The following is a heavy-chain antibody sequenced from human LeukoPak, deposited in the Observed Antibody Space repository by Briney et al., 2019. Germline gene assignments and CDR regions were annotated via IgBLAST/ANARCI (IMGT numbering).Heavy chain of an antibody. CDR1: GVSISSYY. Sequence: SETLSLTCTASGVSISSYYWSWIRQPPGRGLEYIGYIYYNGNTNYNPSLKSRATISVDTSNNHFSLKLTSVTAADAAAYYCARGGEVLEYWGQGTLVSVSS. CDR2: IYYNGNT. V-gene: IGHV4-59*01. D-gene: IGHD1-26*01. J-gene: IGHJ4*02. CDR3: ARGGEVLEY.